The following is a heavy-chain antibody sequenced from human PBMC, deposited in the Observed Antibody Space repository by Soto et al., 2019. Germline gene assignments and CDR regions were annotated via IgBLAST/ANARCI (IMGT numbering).Heavy chain of an antibody. D-gene: IGHD5-12*01. J-gene: IGHJ5*02. CDR2: IIPIFGTA. Sequence: QVQLVQSGAEVKKSGSSVKVSCKASGGTFSSYAISWVRQAPGQGLEWMGGIIPIFGTANYAQKFQGRVTITADESTSTAYMELSSLRSEDTAVYYCARTSYTGGAFSGYDFNWFDPWGQGTLVTVSS. V-gene: IGHV1-69*12. CDR3: ARTSYTGGAFSGYDFNWFDP. CDR1: GGTFSSYA.